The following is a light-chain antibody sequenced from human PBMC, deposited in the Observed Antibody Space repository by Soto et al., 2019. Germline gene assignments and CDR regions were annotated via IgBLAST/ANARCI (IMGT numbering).Light chain of an antibody. CDR1: SSDVGGYNY. Sequence: QYALTQPASVSGSPGQSITISCTGTSSDVGGYNYVSWYQQHPGKAPKLMIYDVSNRPSGVSNRFSGSKSGNKASLTISGLQAEDEADYYCSSYTSSSTYVFGGGTKHTVL. J-gene: IGLJ3*02. V-gene: IGLV2-14*01. CDR3: SSYTSSSTYV. CDR2: DVS.